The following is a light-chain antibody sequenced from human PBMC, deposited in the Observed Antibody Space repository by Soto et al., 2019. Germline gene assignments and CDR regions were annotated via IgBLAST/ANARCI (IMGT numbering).Light chain of an antibody. V-gene: IGKV3-20*01. CDR2: GAS. Sequence: EIVLTQSPGTLSLSPGERATLSCRASQSVSSSYLAWYQQKPGQAPRLLIYGASSRATGIPDRFSGSGSGTDFTLTISRLEPEDFAVYYCQQYGSSLPGRTFGQGTKVDIK. J-gene: IGKJ1*01. CDR1: QSVSSSY. CDR3: QQYGSSLPGRT.